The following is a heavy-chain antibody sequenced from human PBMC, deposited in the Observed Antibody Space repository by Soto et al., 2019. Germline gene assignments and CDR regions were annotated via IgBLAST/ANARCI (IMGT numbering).Heavy chain of an antibody. Sequence: SETLALTCACYGCSFIGYYWSWIRPTPGKGLEWIGEINHSGSTNYNPSLKSRVTISVDTSKNQFSLKLSSVTAADTAVYYCARGHIVVVQNAFDIWGQGTMVTVSS. J-gene: IGHJ3*02. CDR3: ARGHIVVVQNAFDI. CDR1: GCSFIGYY. V-gene: IGHV4-34*01. D-gene: IGHD2-21*01. CDR2: INHSGST.